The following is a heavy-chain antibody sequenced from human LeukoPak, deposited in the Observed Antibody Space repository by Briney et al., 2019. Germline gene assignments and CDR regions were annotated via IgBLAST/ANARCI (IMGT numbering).Heavy chain of an antibody. CDR3: ARDLWHIVVVTASPRFDY. D-gene: IGHD2-21*02. CDR1: GYTFTSYY. J-gene: IGHJ4*02. V-gene: IGHV1-46*01. CDR2: INPSGGST. Sequence: ASVKVSCKASGYTFTSYYMHWVRQAPGQGLEWMGIINPSGGSTSYAQKFQGRVTMTRDMSTSTVYMELSSLRSEDTAVYYCARDLWHIVVVTASPRFDYWGQGTLVTVSS.